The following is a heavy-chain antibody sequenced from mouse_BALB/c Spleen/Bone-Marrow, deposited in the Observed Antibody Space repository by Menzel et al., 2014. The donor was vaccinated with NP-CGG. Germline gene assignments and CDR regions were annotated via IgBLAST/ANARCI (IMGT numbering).Heavy chain of an antibody. J-gene: IGHJ4*01. CDR1: GFNIKDTY. V-gene: IGHV14-3*02. D-gene: IGHD2-10*01. CDR3: ARAYYGNYPYAMDY. CDR2: IDPANGNT. Sequence: EVKVVDSGAELVKPGASVKLSCTASGFNIKDTYMHWVKQRPEQGLEWIGRIDPANGNTKYDPKFQGRATITADTPSNTAYLQLSSLTSEDTAVYFCARAYYGNYPYAMDYWGQGTSVTVSS.